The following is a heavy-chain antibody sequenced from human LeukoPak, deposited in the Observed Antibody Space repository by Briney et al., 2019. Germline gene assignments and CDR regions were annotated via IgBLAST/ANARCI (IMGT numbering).Heavy chain of an antibody. CDR1: GGTFSGYY. V-gene: IGHV4-34*01. J-gene: IGHJ4*02. CDR2: IYHSGRT. CDR3: ARANNFRFDS. Sequence: SETLSLTCAVSGGTFSGYYWSWIRQSPGKGLEWIGEIYHSGRTNYNPTLQSRATLSVDTSKRQLSLRLTSLTAADAGIYYCARANNFRFDSWGQETLVTVSS. D-gene: IGHD5-24*01.